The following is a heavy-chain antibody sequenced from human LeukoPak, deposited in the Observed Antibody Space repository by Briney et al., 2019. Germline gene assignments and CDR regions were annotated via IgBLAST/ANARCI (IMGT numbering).Heavy chain of an antibody. CDR3: AKTTGMTTVTTRAFDY. CDR1: GFTFSSYA. J-gene: IGHJ4*02. Sequence: GGSLRLSCAASGFTFSSYAISWVRQAPGKGLEWVSAISGSGGSTYYADSVKGRFTISRDNSKNTLYLQMNSLRAEDTAVYYCAKTTGMTTVTTRAFDYWGQGTLVTVSS. D-gene: IGHD4-17*01. CDR2: ISGSGGST. V-gene: IGHV3-23*01.